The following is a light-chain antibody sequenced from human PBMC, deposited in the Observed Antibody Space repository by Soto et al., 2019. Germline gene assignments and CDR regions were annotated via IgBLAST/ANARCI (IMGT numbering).Light chain of an antibody. CDR2: GAS. Sequence: EFVLTQSPGTLSLSPGDRATLSCRASQSVSSSYLAWYQQKPAQAPRLLIYGASSRASGIPDRFSGSGSGTDFTLTISRLEPEDFAVYYCQQYDGSSPWTFGQGTKVDIK. CDR1: QSVSSSY. CDR3: QQYDGSSPWT. V-gene: IGKV3-20*01. J-gene: IGKJ1*01.